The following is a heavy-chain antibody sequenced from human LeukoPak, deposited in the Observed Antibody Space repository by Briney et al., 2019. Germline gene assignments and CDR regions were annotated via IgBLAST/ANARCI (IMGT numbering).Heavy chain of an antibody. CDR2: IIPIFCTA. D-gene: IGHD3-9*01. J-gene: IGHJ6*03. CDR3: ARGTRYDILTGHGGTYMDV. Sequence: SVKVSCKASGGTFSSYAISWVRQAPGQGLERMGRIIPIFCTANYAQKVQGRVTITPDESTSTAYMELCSLRSEDTAVYYCARGTRYDILTGHGGTYMDVWGKGTTVTVSS. V-gene: IGHV1-69*15. CDR1: GGTFSSYA.